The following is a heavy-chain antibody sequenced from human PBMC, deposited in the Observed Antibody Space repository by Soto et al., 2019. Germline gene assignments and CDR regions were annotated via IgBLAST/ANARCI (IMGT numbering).Heavy chain of an antibody. CDR1: GYTFTGYY. Sequence: ASAKVSCKASGYTFTGYYMHWVRQAPGQGLEWMGWINPNSGGTNYAQKFQGWVTMTRDTSISTAYMELSRLRSDDTAVYYCARGGRIPFVTFLYFEYWGQGTLVTVSS. CDR2: INPNSGGT. V-gene: IGHV1-2*04. CDR3: ARGGRIPFVTFLYFEY. J-gene: IGHJ4*02. D-gene: IGHD3-16*01.